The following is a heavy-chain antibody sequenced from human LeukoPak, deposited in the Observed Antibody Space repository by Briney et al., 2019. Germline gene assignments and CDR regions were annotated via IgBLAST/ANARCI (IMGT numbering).Heavy chain of an antibody. CDR1: GGSFSGYY. CDR3: ARGRITIFGVVIMHFDY. V-gene: IGHV4-34*01. J-gene: IGHJ4*02. CDR2: INHSGST. D-gene: IGHD3-3*01. Sequence: SETLSLTCAVYGGSFSGYYWSWIRQPPGKGLEWIGEINHSGSTNYNPSLKSRVTISVDTSKNQFSLKLSSVTAADTAVYYCARGRITIFGVVIMHFDYWGQGTLVTVSS.